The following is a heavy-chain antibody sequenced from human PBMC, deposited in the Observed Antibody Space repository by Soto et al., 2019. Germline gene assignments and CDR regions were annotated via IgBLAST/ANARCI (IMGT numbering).Heavy chain of an antibody. V-gene: IGHV4-4*02. CDR3: ARKAWVRFDY. Sequence: WVRQPPGKGLEWIGEVFHTGNTNYNPSLKSRVTMSVDKSTNEFSLKVTSVTAADTAIYYCARKAWVRFDYWGQGALVTVSS. D-gene: IGHD7-27*01. CDR2: VFHTGNT. J-gene: IGHJ4*02.